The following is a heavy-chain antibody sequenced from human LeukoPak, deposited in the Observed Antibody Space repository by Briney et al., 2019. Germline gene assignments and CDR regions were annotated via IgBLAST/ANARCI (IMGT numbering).Heavy chain of an antibody. CDR3: ARVRGGWYDDY. CDR1: GFILSSYS. D-gene: IGHD6-19*01. V-gene: IGHV3-48*04. Sequence: AGGSLRLSCAASGFILSSYSLNWVRQAPGKGPEWIAYISSSSGSINYADSVKGRFTISRDNAKNSLYLQMNSLRAEDTAVYYCARVRGGWYDDYWGQGTLVTVSS. J-gene: IGHJ4*02. CDR2: ISSSSGSI.